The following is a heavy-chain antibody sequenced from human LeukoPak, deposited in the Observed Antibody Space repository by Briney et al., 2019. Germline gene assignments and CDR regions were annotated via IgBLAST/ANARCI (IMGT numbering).Heavy chain of an antibody. CDR1: GYTFTGYY. D-gene: IGHD6-19*01. Sequence: ASVKVSCKASGYTFTGYYMHWVRQAHGQGLEWMGRINPNSGGTNYAQKFQGRVTMTRDTSISTAYMELSRLRSDDTAVYYCARPDSSGWYVRDAFDIWGQGTMVTVSS. V-gene: IGHV1-2*06. J-gene: IGHJ3*02. CDR3: ARPDSSGWYVRDAFDI. CDR2: INPNSGGT.